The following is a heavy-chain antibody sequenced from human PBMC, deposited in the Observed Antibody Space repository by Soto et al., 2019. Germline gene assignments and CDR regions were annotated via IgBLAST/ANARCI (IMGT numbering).Heavy chain of an antibody. D-gene: IGHD4-17*01. J-gene: IGHJ4*02. CDR3: ATDQFNYGGNSLVF. Sequence: SVKVSCKASGGTFSSYAISWVRQAPGQGLEWMGGIIPIFGTANYAQKFQGRVTLTRDTSTSTVYLELSSLRSEDTAVYYCATDQFNYGGNSLVFWGQGSLVTVSS. CDR1: GGTFSSYA. CDR2: IIPIFGTA. V-gene: IGHV1-69*05.